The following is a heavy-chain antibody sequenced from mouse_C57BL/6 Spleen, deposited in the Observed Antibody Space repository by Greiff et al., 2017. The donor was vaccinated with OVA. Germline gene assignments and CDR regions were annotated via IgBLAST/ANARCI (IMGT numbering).Heavy chain of an antibody. CDR3: AREAGLRQDAMDY. CDR2: IDPEDGET. D-gene: IGHD2-4*01. V-gene: IGHV14-2*01. J-gene: IGHJ4*01. Sequence: VQLQQSGAELVKPGASVKLSCTASGFNFKDYYMHWVKQRPEQGLEWIGRIDPEDGETKYAPNFQGKATITADTASNTAYLQLSSLTSEDTAVYYCAREAGLRQDAMDYWGQGTSVTVSS. CDR1: GFNFKDYY.